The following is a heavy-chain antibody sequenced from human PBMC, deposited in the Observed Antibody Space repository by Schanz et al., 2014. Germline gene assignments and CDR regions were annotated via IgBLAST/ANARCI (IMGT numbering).Heavy chain of an antibody. CDR1: GFTFSDYY. CDR2: ISSVGISK. D-gene: IGHD2-15*01. J-gene: IGHJ4*02. CDR3: AREKEDVAVAKAAMDV. Sequence: QVQLVESGGGLVKPGGSLRLSCAASGFTFSDYYMSWVRQAPGKGLEWVSYISSVGISKYYADPVKGRFTISRDSAKNSLYLQMNSLRAEDTAVYYCAREKEDVAVAKAAMDVWGQGTLVTVSS. V-gene: IGHV3-11*01.